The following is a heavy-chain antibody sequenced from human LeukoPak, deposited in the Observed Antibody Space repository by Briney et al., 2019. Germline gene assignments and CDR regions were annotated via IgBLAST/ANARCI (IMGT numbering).Heavy chain of an antibody. V-gene: IGHV3-7*01. Sequence: GGSLRLSCAASGFTFSSYWMSWVRQAPGKGLEWVANIKQDGSEKYYVDSVKGRFTISRDNAKNSLYLQMNSPRAEDTAVYYCARDRYRGSYDYWGQGTLVTVSS. D-gene: IGHD1-26*01. CDR3: ARDRYRGSYDY. J-gene: IGHJ4*02. CDR1: GFTFSSYW. CDR2: IKQDGSEK.